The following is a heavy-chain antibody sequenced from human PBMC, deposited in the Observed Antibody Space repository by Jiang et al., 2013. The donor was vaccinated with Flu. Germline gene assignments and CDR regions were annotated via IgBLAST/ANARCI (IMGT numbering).Heavy chain of an antibody. CDR3: ATGASVEMATTLLDY. CDR2: GET. D-gene: IGHD5-24*01. Sequence: GETIYAQKFQGRVTMTEDTSTDTAYMELSSLRSEDTAVYYCATGASVEMATTLLDYWGQGTLVTVSS. J-gene: IGHJ4*02. V-gene: IGHV1-24*01.